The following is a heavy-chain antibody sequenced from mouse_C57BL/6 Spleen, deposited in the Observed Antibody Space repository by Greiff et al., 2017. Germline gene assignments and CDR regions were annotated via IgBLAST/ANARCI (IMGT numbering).Heavy chain of an antibody. D-gene: IGHD2-4*01. V-gene: IGHV1-81*01. CDR3: ARLFYDYDESPHYFDY. Sequence: VQLQQSGAELARPGASVKLSCKASGYTFTSYGISWVKQRTGQGLEWIGEIYPRSGNTYYNEKFKGKATLTADKSSSTAYMELRSLTSEDSAVYFCARLFYDYDESPHYFDYWGQGTTLTVSS. CDR1: GYTFTSYG. CDR2: IYPRSGNT. J-gene: IGHJ2*01.